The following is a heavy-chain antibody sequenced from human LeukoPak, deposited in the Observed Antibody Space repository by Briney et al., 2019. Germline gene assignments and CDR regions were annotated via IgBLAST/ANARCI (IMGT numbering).Heavy chain of an antibody. J-gene: IGHJ4*02. CDR3: VKGGDCSGGVRLLIEDY. CDR1: GFSFRNYA. Sequence: GSLRLSCAVSGFSFRNYAMSWVRQAPGRGLEGVSGIGRRGDATYYADSVKGRFTISRDNYRNTLYLQMNSLRAEDTAVYYCVKGGDCSGGVRLLIEDYWGRGTLVTVSS. CDR2: IGRRGDAT. D-gene: IGHD2-15*01. V-gene: IGHV3-23*01.